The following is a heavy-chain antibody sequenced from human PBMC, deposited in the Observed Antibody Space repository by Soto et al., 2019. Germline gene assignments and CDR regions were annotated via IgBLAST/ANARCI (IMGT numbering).Heavy chain of an antibody. D-gene: IGHD5-12*01. J-gene: IGHJ6*03. CDR3: ARGRSGYDSRYYYYYMDV. V-gene: IGHV3-48*01. Sequence: GGSLRLSCAASGFTFSSYSMNWVRQAPGKGLEWVSYISSSSSTIYYADSVKGRFTISRDNAKNSLYLQMNSLRAEDTAVYYCARGRSGYDSRYYYYYMDVWGKGTTVTVSS. CDR1: GFTFSSYS. CDR2: ISSSSSTI.